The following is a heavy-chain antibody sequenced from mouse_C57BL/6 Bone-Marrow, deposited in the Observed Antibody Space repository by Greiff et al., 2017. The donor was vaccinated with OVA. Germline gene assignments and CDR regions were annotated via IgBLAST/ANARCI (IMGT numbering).Heavy chain of an antibody. CDR2: IDPENGDT. J-gene: IGHJ2*01. V-gene: IGHV14-4*01. CDR1: GFNIKDDY. Sequence: EVKLQESGAELVRPGASVKLSCTASGFNIKDDYMHWVKQRPEQGLEWIGWIDPENGDTEYASKFQGKATITADTSSNTAYLQLSSLTSEDSAVYFCARDGYDCYYFDYWGQGTTLTVSS. CDR3: ARDGYDCYYFDY. D-gene: IGHD2-2*01.